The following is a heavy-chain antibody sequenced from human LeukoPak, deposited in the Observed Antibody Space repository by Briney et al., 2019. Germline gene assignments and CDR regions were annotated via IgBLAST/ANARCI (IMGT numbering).Heavy chain of an antibody. CDR3: AKDRGAYYYDSRGPGAFDI. Sequence: PGGSLRLSCAASGFTLSNYDMIWVRQAPGRGLEWVSGIRESGGGTYYADSVKGRFTISRDNSKNTLYLQMNSLRAEDTAVYYCAKDRGAYYYDSRGPGAFDIWGQGTMVTVSS. CDR2: IRESGGGT. CDR1: GFTLSNYD. D-gene: IGHD3-22*01. V-gene: IGHV3-23*01. J-gene: IGHJ3*02.